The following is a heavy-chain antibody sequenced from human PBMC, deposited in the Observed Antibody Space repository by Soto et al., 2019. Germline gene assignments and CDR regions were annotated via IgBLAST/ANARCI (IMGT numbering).Heavy chain of an antibody. D-gene: IGHD3-10*01. CDR1: GDTFNFYS. CDR2: VNPIVSMS. Sequence: QVQLVQSGAEVKRPGSSVQVSCKASGDTFNFYSINWVRQAPGVGLEWMGRVNPIVSMSNYAQKFQGRVTMTADKSTRTAYMELSSLRSEDTAIYYCASSYGSGYRDFDYWGQGALVTVAS. V-gene: IGHV1-69*02. CDR3: ASSYGSGYRDFDY. J-gene: IGHJ4*02.